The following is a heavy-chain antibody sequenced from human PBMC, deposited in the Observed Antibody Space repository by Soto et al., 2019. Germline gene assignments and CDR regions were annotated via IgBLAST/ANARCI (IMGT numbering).Heavy chain of an antibody. Sequence: GGSLRLSCVGSGFTFSSYGMHWVRQAPGKGLECVAVISDTGSRHYYAASVEGRFTISRENSKNTLSLHMDRLRVEDTAVYYCATDRGGDCPDNSCYFGADYWGQGT. D-gene: IGHD2-2*01. V-gene: IGHV3-30*03. CDR3: ATDRGGDCPDNSCYFGADY. CDR2: ISDTGSRH. CDR1: GFTFSSYG. J-gene: IGHJ4*02.